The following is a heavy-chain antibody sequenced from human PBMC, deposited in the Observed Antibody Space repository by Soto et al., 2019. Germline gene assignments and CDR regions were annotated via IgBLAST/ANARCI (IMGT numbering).Heavy chain of an antibody. Sequence: GESLRLSCAASGFTFSSYWLSWVRQAPGQGLEWVANIKQDGSEKYYVENVKGRINISRDNAKNSLYLQMNCLRAEDAAVYYCAKALGELSPESYDYWGQGT. CDR1: GFTFSSYW. CDR3: AKALGELSPESYDY. CDR2: IKQDGSEK. D-gene: IGHD3-16*02. J-gene: IGHJ4*02. V-gene: IGHV3-7*01.